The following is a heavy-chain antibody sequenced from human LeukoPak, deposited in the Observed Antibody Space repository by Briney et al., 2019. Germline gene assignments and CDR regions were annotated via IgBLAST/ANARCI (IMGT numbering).Heavy chain of an antibody. J-gene: IGHJ6*04. CDR3: ARGGYGDCPDYYGMDV. Sequence: SETLSLTCAVSGGSISSGGYSRSWIRQPPGKGLEWIGYIYHSGSTYYNPSLKSRVTISVDRSKNQFSLKLSPVTAADTAAYYCARGGYGDCPDYYGMDVWGKGTTVTVSS. V-gene: IGHV4-30-2*01. CDR2: IYHSGST. D-gene: IGHD4-17*01. CDR1: GGSISSGGYS.